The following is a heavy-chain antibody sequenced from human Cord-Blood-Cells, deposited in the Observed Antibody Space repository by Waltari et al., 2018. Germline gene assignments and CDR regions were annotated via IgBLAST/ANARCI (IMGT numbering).Heavy chain of an antibody. D-gene: IGHD3-10*01. CDR1: GGTFSSYA. J-gene: IGHJ6*02. CDR3: ARGDYYGSGSYYNDYYGMDV. V-gene: IGHV1-69*01. Sequence: QVQLVQSGAEVKKPGSSVKVSCKASGGTFSSYAISWVRQAPGQGLEWMGGIIPIFGTENYAQKCQGRVTITADESTSTAYMELSSLRSEDTAVYYCARGDYYGSGSYYNDYYGMDVWGQGTTVTVSS. CDR2: IIPIFGTE.